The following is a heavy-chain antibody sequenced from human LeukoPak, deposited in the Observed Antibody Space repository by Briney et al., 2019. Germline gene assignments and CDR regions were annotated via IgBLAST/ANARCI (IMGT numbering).Heavy chain of an antibody. CDR3: ARTGYTSRWAIDY. Sequence: GESLKISCKGSGYTFTTYWIVWVRQMPGKGLECMGLIYPGDSDTRYSPSFQGQVTISADKSISTAYLQWSSLKASDTAMYYCARTGYTSRWAIDYWGQGTLVTVSS. J-gene: IGHJ4*02. D-gene: IGHD6-13*01. V-gene: IGHV5-51*01. CDR2: IYPGDSDT. CDR1: GYTFTTYW.